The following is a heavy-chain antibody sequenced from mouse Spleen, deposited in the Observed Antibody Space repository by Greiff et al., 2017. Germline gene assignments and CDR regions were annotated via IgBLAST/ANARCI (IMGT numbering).Heavy chain of an antibody. CDR2: IWRGGST. Sequence: QVQLQQSGPSLVQPSQSLSITCTVSGFSLTSYGVHWVRQSPGKGLEWLGVIWRGGSTDYNAAFMSRLSITKDNSKSQVFFKMNSLQADDTAIYYCAKRADYDRYDGAMDYWGQGTSVTVSS. CDR3: AKRADYDRYDGAMDY. J-gene: IGHJ4*01. V-gene: IGHV2-5-1*01. D-gene: IGHD2-14*01. CDR1: GFSLTSYG.